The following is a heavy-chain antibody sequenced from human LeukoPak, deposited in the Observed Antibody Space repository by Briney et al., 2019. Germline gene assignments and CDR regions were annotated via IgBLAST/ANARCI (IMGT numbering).Heavy chain of an antibody. CDR2: IKEDGSKK. V-gene: IGHV3-7*03. CDR3: ATPLDYRDSSGFHQGGD. D-gene: IGHD3-22*01. CDR1: GFTFSGHW. J-gene: IGHJ4*02. Sequence: GGSLRLSCAASGFTFSGHWMTWVRQAPGRGLEWVANIKEDGSKKNYVDSVKGRFTISRDNAKNSLYLQMTSLRAEDTAMYYCATPLDYRDSSGFHQGGDWGQGTLVTVSS.